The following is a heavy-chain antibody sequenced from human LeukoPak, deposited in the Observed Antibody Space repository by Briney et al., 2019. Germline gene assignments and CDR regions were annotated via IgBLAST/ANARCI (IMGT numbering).Heavy chain of an antibody. CDR2: MNPNSGNT. D-gene: IGHD1-1*01. V-gene: IGHV1-8*01. Sequence: ASVKVSCKASGYTFTSYDFNWVRQATGQGLEWMGWMNPNSGNTGSAQKFQGRVTMTRNTSISTAYMELSSLRSDDTAVYYCARAAGWNDGDAFDIWGQGTVVTVSS. CDR3: ARAAGWNDGDAFDI. CDR1: GYTFTSYD. J-gene: IGHJ3*02.